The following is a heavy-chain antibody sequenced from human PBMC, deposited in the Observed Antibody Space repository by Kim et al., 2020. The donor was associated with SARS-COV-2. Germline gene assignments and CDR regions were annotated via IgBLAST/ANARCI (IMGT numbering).Heavy chain of an antibody. CDR3: ARVATDWLYYFDY. Sequence: GGSLRLSCAASGFTFSSYWMSWVRQAPGKGLEWVSNIKQDGSETYYVDSVKGRFTISRDNAKNSLYLQMNSLRAEDTAVYYCARVATDWLYYFDYWGQGTLVTVSS. CDR2: IKQDGSET. D-gene: IGHD3-9*01. V-gene: IGHV3-7*01. CDR1: GFTFSSYW. J-gene: IGHJ4*02.